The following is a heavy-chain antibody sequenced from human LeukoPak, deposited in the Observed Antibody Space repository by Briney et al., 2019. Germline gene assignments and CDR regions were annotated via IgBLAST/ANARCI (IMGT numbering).Heavy chain of an antibody. CDR3: VRDPSGSGFAFDS. CDR2: IWFDGSNK. CDR1: GFIFSNDA. D-gene: IGHD1-1*01. Sequence: GGSLRLSCAASGFIFSNDAMHWVRQAPGKGLEWVSFIWFDGSNKHYADSVKGRFTISRDNSEDTLYLQMNSLRAEDTAVYYCVRDPSGSGFAFDSWGQGALVTVSS. J-gene: IGHJ4*02. V-gene: IGHV3-33*01.